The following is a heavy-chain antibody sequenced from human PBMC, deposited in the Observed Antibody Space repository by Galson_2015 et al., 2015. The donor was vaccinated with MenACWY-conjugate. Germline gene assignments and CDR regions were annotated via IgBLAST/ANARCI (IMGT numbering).Heavy chain of an antibody. V-gene: IGHV3-21*01. Sequence: FLRICCEAPGVTFDSFSMNWVRQAPGQGLEWVPSIRATSATIYYAESVKGRFTISRDLAKNSLYLQMNSLRALDAAVYYSDPYGSSPTCYGEISDPWGQGTLVTVSS. D-gene: IGHD2-2*01. CDR2: IRATSATI. J-gene: IGHJ5*02. CDR3: DPYGSSPTCYGEISDP. CDR1: GVTFDSFS.